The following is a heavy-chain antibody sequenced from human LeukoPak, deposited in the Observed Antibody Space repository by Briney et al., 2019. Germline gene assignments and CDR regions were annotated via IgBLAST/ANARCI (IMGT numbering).Heavy chain of an antibody. J-gene: IGHJ4*02. Sequence: PGGSLRLSCAASGFTVSSNYMSWVRQAPGKGLEWVSVIYSCGSTYYADSVKGRFTISRDNSKNTLYLQMNSLRAEDTAVYYCAKEKRGHQDYGGKEPLPTVSS. CDR3: AKEKRGHQDY. CDR1: GFTVSSNY. D-gene: IGHD3-16*01. CDR2: IYSCGST. V-gene: IGHV3-66*03.